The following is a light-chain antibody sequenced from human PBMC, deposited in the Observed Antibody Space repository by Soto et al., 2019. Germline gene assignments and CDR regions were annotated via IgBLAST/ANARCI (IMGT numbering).Light chain of an antibody. CDR2: AAS. CDR3: PEFKNYPIT. Sequence: IQLTQSPSSLSASXXXXXTXTXRASEDISSYLVWYQQKPGAAPKLLIYAASALHSGVPSRFSGSGSGTDFTLTISSLQPEDFAVYFCPEFKNYPITFGQGTRLEI. V-gene: IGKV1-9*01. CDR1: EDISSY. J-gene: IGKJ5*01.